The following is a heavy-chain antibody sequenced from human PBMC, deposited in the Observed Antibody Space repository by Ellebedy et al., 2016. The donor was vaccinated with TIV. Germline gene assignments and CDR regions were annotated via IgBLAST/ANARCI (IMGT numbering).Heavy chain of an antibody. CDR3: ARRYFDS. CDR2: IKQDGTDK. V-gene: IGHV3-7*03. D-gene: IGHD1-14*01. J-gene: IGHJ4*02. Sequence: GESLKISCAASGFTFSSYWMSWVRQAPGKGLEWVANIKQDGTDKHYVDSVKGRFTISRDNAKNSLFLQMNSLRAEDTAVYYCARRYFDSWGQGTLVTVSS. CDR1: GFTFSSYW.